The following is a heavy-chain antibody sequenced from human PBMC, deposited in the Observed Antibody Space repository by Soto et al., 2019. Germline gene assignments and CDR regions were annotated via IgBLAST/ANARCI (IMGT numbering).Heavy chain of an antibody. J-gene: IGHJ4*02. D-gene: IGHD3-22*01. CDR1: GFTFSIYA. CDR3: AKDEMGGSYDSSGYYDY. Sequence: GGSLRLSCAASGFTFSIYAMSWVRQAPGKGLEWVSAISGSGGSTYYADSVKGRFTISRDDSKNTLYLQMNSLRAEDTAVYYCAKDEMGGSYDSSGYYDYWGQGT. CDR2: ISGSGGST. V-gene: IGHV3-23*01.